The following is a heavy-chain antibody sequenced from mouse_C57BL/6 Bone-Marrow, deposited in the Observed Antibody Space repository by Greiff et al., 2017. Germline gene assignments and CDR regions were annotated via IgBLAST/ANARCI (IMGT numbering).Heavy chain of an antibody. J-gene: IGHJ3*01. CDR3: ASPSFAY. V-gene: IGHV5-4*01. CDR2: ISDGGSYT. CDR1: GFTFSSYA. Sequence: EVQLVESGGGLVKPGGSLKLSCAASGFTFSSYAMSWVRQTPEKRLEWVATISDGGSYTYYPDNVKGRFTISRDNAKNNLYLQMSHLKSEDTAMYYCASPSFAYWGQGTLVTVSA.